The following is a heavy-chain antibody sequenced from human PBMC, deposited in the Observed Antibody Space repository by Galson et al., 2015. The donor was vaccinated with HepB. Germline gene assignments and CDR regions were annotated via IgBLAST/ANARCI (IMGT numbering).Heavy chain of an antibody. D-gene: IGHD3-10*01. V-gene: IGHV4-61*03. J-gene: IGHJ6*02. Sequence: GYIYYRGNTNYNPALKTRVTMSIDTSKRDFSLKVRSVTAADTAVYFCGKDLFGSGGYYSVAYGMDVWGQGTTVTVSS. CDR3: GKDLFGSGGYYSVAYGMDV. CDR2: IYYRGNT.